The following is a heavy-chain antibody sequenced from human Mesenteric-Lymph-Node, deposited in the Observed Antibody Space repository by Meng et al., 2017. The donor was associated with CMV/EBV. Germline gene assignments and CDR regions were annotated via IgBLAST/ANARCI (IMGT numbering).Heavy chain of an antibody. CDR2: IYPGDSDA. Sequence: GESLKISCKGSGYSFTSYWIGWVRQLPGKGLEWMGIIYPGDSDAKYSPSFQGQVTISADNDMSTAYLQWSSLRASDTAMYYCASWGSDSAWGMDVWGQGTTVTVSS. CDR1: GYSFTSYW. D-gene: IGHD3-16*01. J-gene: IGHJ6*02. CDR3: ASWGSDSAWGMDV. V-gene: IGHV5-51*01.